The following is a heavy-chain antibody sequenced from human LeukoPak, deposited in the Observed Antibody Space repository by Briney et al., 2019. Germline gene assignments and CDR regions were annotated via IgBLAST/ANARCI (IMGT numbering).Heavy chain of an antibody. CDR3: ARVWSGYDSCGYYYFDQ. D-gene: IGHD5-12*01. V-gene: IGHV4-59*01. Sequence: SETLSLTCTVSGGSISSYYWSWIRQPPGKGLEWIGYIYYSGSTNYNPSLKSRVTISVDTSKNQFSLKLSSVTAADTAVYYCARVWSGYDSCGYYYFDQWGQGTLVTVSS. CDR1: GGSISSYY. J-gene: IGHJ4*02. CDR2: IYYSGST.